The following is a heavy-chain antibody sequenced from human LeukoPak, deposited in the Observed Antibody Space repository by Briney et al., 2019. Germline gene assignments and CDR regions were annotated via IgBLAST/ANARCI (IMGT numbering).Heavy chain of an antibody. CDR3: ARPGHSYYYMDV. Sequence: SETLSLTCTVSGGSISSSSYYWGWIRQPPGKGLEWIGTIYYSGTTYYNPSLKSRVTISAGTSKNHFSLKLSSVTAADTAVYYCARPGHSYYYMDVWGKGTTVTVSS. V-gene: IGHV4-39*02. CDR1: GGSISSSSYY. CDR2: IYYSGTT. D-gene: IGHD1-1*01. J-gene: IGHJ6*03.